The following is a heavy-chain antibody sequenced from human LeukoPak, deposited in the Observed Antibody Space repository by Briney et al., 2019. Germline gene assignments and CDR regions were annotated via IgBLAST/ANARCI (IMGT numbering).Heavy chain of an antibody. V-gene: IGHV1-46*01. CDR1: GYTFTSYY. D-gene: IGHD3-10*01. CDR3: ARDPLWFGELSLTFGY. CDR2: INPTGGST. Sequence: ASVKVSCKASGYTFTSYYMHWVRQAPGQGLEWMGIINPTGGSTSYAQKFQGRVTMTRDISTSTVYMELSSLRSEDTAVYYCARDPLWFGELSLTFGYWSQATVL. J-gene: IGHJ4*02.